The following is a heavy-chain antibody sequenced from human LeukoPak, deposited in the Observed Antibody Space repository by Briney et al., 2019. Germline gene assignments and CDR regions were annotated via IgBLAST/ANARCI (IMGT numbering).Heavy chain of an antibody. CDR3: ARAYPSSSTD. Sequence: SQTLSLTCTVSTGSITSGGYYWSWVRQFPGKGLEWIGFISYTGSTHCNPSLKSRVTISQGTSQNQFSLKLSSVTAADTAIYYCARAYPSSSTDWGQGMLVTVSS. V-gene: IGHV4-31*02. CDR2: ISYTGST. J-gene: IGHJ4*02. D-gene: IGHD2-2*01. CDR1: TGSITSGGYY.